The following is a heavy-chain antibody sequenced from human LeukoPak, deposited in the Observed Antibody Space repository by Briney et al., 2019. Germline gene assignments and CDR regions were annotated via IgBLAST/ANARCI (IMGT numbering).Heavy chain of an antibody. Sequence: RSPETLSLTCAVYGGSFSGYYWSWIRQPPGKGLEWIGEINHSGSTNYNPSLKSRVTISVDTSKNQFSLKLSSVTAADTAVYYCASKYYYGSGSYYTKVAHFDYWGQGTLVTVSS. D-gene: IGHD3-10*01. J-gene: IGHJ4*02. V-gene: IGHV4-34*01. CDR2: INHSGST. CDR1: GGSFSGYY. CDR3: ASKYYYGSGSYYTKVAHFDY.